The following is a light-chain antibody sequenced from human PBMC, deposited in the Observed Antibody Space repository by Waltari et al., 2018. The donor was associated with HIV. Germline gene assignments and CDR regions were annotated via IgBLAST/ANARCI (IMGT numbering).Light chain of an antibody. CDR3: HQYASFSGT. V-gene: IGKV1-5*03. CDR2: QAS. J-gene: IGKJ1*01. Sequence: DIRLTQSPSTLSASAGDRVAIPCRASQNVGAFLAWYQQKPGKPPKLLIFQASILEGGVPSRFSGSVSGSDFTLSINGLQSDDFATYYCHQYASFSGTFGQGTKVEL. CDR1: QNVGAF.